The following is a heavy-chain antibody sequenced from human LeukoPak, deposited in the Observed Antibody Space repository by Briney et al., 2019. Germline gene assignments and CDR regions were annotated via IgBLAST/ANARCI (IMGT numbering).Heavy chain of an antibody. CDR2: ISSGSSYI. V-gene: IGHV3-21*01. CDR1: GFTFSSYS. J-gene: IGHJ4*02. Sequence: TGGSLRLSCAASGFTFSSYSMNWVRQAPGKGLEWVSSISSGSSYIYYADSVKGRFTISRDNAKNSLYLQMNSLRAEDTAVYYCARAHKKSVTMIVRNKRPFDYWGQGTLVTVSS. D-gene: IGHD3-22*01. CDR3: ARAHKKSVTMIVRNKRPFDY.